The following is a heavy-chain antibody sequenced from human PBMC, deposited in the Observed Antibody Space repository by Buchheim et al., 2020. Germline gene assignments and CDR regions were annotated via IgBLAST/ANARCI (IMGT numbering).Heavy chain of an antibody. D-gene: IGHD6-19*01. V-gene: IGHV4-39*01. Sequence: QLQLQESGPGLVKPSETLSLTCTVSGGSISSTDHYWGWIRQPPGKGLEWVATIFYTESTYYNPSLKSRVSISVDTSKNQFSLKVISVTAADTAVYYCATHRRYPGIAVSGFDHWGRGTL. CDR2: IFYTEST. J-gene: IGHJ4*01. CDR1: GGSISSTDHY. CDR3: ATHRRYPGIAVSGFDH.